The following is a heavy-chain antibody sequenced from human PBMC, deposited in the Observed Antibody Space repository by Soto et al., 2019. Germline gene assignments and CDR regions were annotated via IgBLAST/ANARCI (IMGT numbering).Heavy chain of an antibody. D-gene: IGHD4-17*01. V-gene: IGHV3-66*01. CDR2: IYSGGST. CDR1: GFTVSNNY. CDR3: ARASGDYGGVDH. J-gene: IGHJ4*02. Sequence: HPGGSLRLSCAVSGFTVSNNYMSWVRQAPGKGLEWVSVIYSGGSTHYADSVKGRFTISRDNSKNTLYLQMNSLRAEDTAVYYCARASGDYGGVDHWGQGTLVTVSS.